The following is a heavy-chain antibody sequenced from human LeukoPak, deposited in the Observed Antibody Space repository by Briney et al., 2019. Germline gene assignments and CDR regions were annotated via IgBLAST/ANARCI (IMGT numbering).Heavy chain of an antibody. J-gene: IGHJ4*02. V-gene: IGHV1-69*05. CDR2: IIPIFGTA. Sequence: SVKVSCKASGGTFSSYAISWVRQAPGQGLEWMGGIIPIFGTANYAQKFQGRVTITTDESTSTAYMELSSLGSEDTAVYYCARGNGYDFWSGYSDYWGQGTLVTVSS. D-gene: IGHD3-3*01. CDR3: ARGNGYDFWSGYSDY. CDR1: GGTFSSYA.